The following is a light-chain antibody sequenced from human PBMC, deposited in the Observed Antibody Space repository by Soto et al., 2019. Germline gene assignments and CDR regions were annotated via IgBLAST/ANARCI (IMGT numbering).Light chain of an antibody. J-gene: IGLJ2*01. CDR3: AAWDDSLIAGV. CDR1: NSNIGSNT. V-gene: IGLV1-44*01. CDR2: SSN. Sequence: QSVLTQPPSASGTPGQRVTISCSGSNSNIGSNTVNWYQQLPGMAPKLLIYSSNQRPLGVPDRFSGSKSGTSASLAISGLQSEDEADYYCAAWDDSLIAGVFGRGTKLTVL.